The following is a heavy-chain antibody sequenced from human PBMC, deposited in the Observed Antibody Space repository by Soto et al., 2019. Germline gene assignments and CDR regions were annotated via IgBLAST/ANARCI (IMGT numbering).Heavy chain of an antibody. CDR1: GDRFTDYY. CDR2: INPNSGVT. Sequence: QVQLVQSGAEVKEPGASVTVSCRASGDRFTDYYMHWVRQAPGQGLAWMGWINPNSGVTKYAQKLQGWVTMTRDTSIRTVYMQLSRLGFDDTAIYYCARESGGATATLDYYYFYMDVWGTGTTVTVSS. J-gene: IGHJ6*03. CDR3: ARESGGATATLDYYYFYMDV. D-gene: IGHD5-12*01. V-gene: IGHV1-2*04.